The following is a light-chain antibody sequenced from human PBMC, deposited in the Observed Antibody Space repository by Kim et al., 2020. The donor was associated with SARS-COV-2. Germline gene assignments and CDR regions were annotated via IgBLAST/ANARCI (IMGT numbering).Light chain of an antibody. CDR2: NDN. CDR1: RSNIGSNP. V-gene: IGLV1-44*01. Sequence: GRRVTVSCSGSRSNIGSNPVNWFQQVPGTAPKLFIYNDNQRPSGVPDRVSGSKSGTSASLAIGGLQSEDEAHYYCAAWDYSLKGWVFGGGTQLTVL. CDR3: AAWDYSLKGWV. J-gene: IGLJ3*02.